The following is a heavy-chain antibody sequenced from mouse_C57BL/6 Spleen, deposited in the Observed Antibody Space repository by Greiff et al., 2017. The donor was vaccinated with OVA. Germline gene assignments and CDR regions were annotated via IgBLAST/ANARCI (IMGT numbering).Heavy chain of an antibody. D-gene: IGHD1-1*01. V-gene: IGHV1-69*01. J-gene: IGHJ2*01. CDR2: IDPSDSYT. CDR3: ARLDGSSPDY. CDR1: GYTFTSYW. Sequence: QVQLQQPGAELVMPGASVKLSCKASGYTFTSYWMHWVKQRPGQGLEWIGEIDPSDSYTNYNQKFKGKSTLTVDKSSSTAYMQLSSLTSEDSAVYYCARLDGSSPDYWGQGTTLTVSS.